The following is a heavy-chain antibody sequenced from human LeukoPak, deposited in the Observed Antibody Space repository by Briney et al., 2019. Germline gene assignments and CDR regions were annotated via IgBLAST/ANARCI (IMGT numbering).Heavy chain of an antibody. CDR3: ARAHPRLKNYYYYYMDV. CDR1: GFTFSSYS. CDR2: ISSSSSYI. J-gene: IGHJ6*03. V-gene: IGHV3-21*04. Sequence: GGSLRLSCAASGFTFSSYSMNWVRQAPGKGLEWVSSISSSSSYIYYADSVKGRFTISRDNAKNSLYLQMNSLRAEDTAVYYCARAHPRLKNYYYYYMDVWGKGTTVTVSS. D-gene: IGHD6-19*01.